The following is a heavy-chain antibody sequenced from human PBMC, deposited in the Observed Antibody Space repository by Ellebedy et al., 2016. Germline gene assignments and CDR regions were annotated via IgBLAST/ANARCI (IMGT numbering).Heavy chain of an antibody. D-gene: IGHD1-26*01. CDR1: GFTFDDYA. J-gene: IGHJ3*02. Sequence: SLKISCAASGFTFDDYAMHWVRQAPGKGLEWVSGISWNSGSIGYADSVKGRFTISRDNAKNSLYLQMNSLRAEDTALYYCAKATPSQGNDAFDIWGQGTMVTVSS. V-gene: IGHV3-9*01. CDR3: AKATPSQGNDAFDI. CDR2: ISWNSGSI.